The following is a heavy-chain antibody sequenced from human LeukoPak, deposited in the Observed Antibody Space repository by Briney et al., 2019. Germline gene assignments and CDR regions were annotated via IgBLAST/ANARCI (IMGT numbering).Heavy chain of an antibody. J-gene: IGHJ4*02. CDR1: GFTFSSYA. CDR2: ISGSGGST. V-gene: IGHV3-23*01. Sequence: PGGSLRLSCAASGFTFSSYAMSWVRQAPGKGLEWVSAISGSGGSTYYADSVKGRFTISRDSSKNTLYLQMNSLRAEDTAVYYCAKMRGIIAAAAIFDYWGQGTLVTVSS. CDR3: AKMRGIIAAAAIFDY. D-gene: IGHD6-13*01.